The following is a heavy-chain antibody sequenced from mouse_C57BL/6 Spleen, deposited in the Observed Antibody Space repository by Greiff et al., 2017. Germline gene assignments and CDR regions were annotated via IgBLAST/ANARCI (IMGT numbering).Heavy chain of an antibody. Sequence: EVQRVESGGGLVQPKGSLKLSCAASGFSFNTYAMNWVRQAPGKGLEWVARIRSKSNNYATYYADSVKDRFTISRDDSESMLYLQMNNLKTEDTAMYYCVSHLLLRSYYAMDYWGQGTSVTVSS. CDR3: VSHLLLRSYYAMDY. V-gene: IGHV10-1*01. CDR2: IRSKSNNYAT. D-gene: IGHD1-1*01. J-gene: IGHJ4*01. CDR1: GFSFNTYA.